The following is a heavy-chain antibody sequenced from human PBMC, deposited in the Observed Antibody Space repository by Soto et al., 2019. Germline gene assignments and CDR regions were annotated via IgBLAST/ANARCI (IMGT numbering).Heavy chain of an antibody. Sequence: ASVKVSCKASGYTFTDYGISWVRQAPGQGLEWMGWISTYNGNTIYAQKIQGRVTMTTDTSTSTAYMELRSLRSDDTAVYYCARAVSEGWFDPWGQGTLVTVSS. CDR2: ISTYNGNT. CDR1: GYTFTDYG. V-gene: IGHV1-18*04. CDR3: ARAVSEGWFDP. J-gene: IGHJ5*02.